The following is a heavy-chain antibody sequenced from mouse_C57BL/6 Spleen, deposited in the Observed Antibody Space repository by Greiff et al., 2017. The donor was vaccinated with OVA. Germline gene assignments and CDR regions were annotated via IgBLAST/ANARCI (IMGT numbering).Heavy chain of an antibody. CDR2: INPSSGYT. J-gene: IGHJ2*01. D-gene: IGHD1-1*01. V-gene: IGHV1-7*01. CDR3: ARFHSPTEFDY. Sequence: QVQLQQSGAELAKPGASVKLSCKASGYTFTSYWMHWVKQRPGQGLEWIGYINPSSGYTKYNQKFKDKATFTADKSSSTAYMQLSSLTYEDSAVYYCARFHSPTEFDYWGQGTTLTVSS. CDR1: GYTFTSYW.